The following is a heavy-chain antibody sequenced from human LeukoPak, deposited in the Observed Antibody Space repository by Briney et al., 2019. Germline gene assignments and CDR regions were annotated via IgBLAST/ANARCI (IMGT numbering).Heavy chain of an antibody. V-gene: IGHV1-2*02. CDR1: GYTFTGYY. CDR3: ARAVAVADNEGY. J-gene: IGHJ4*02. D-gene: IGHD6-19*01. Sequence: ASVKVSCKASGYTFTGYYMHWVRQAPGQGLERMGWINPNSGGTNYAQKFQGRVTMTRDTSISTAYMELSRLRSDDTAVYYCARAVAVADNEGYWGQGTLVTVSS. CDR2: INPNSGGT.